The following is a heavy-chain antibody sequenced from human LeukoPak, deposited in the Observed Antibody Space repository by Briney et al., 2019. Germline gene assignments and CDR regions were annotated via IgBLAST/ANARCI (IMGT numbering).Heavy chain of an antibody. CDR2: ISGSGGST. CDR3: AKDSDVAGWFGEFLDY. D-gene: IGHD3-10*01. V-gene: IGHV3-23*01. J-gene: IGHJ4*02. CDR1: GFTFSSYA. Sequence: PGGSLRLSCAASGFTFSSYAMSWVRQAPGKGLEWVSAISGSGGSTYYADSVKGRFTISRDNSKNTLYLQMNSLRAEDTAVYYCAKDSDVAGWFGEFLDYWGQGTLVTVSS.